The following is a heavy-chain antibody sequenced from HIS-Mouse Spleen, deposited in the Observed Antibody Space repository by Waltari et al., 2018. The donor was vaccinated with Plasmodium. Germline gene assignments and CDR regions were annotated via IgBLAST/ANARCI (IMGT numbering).Heavy chain of an antibody. Sequence: QVQLVQSGDEVKKPGAAVTVPCTSCGYTFTGYYMHWVRQAPGQGLEWMGWINPNSGGTNYAQKFQGRVTMTRDTSISTAYMELSRLRSDDTAVYYCASFRLDLWGRGTLVTVSS. J-gene: IGHJ2*01. CDR1: GYTFTGYY. V-gene: IGHV1-2*02. CDR2: INPNSGGT. CDR3: ASFRLDL.